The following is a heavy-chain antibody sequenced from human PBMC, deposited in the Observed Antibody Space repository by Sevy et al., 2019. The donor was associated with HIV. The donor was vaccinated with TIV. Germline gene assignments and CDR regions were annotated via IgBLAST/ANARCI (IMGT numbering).Heavy chain of an antibody. CDR1: GFTLSKYS. J-gene: IGHJ4*02. Sequence: GGSLRLSCPASGFTLSKYSMSWVRQPPGKGLEWVSTLSFGCGQINYADSVKGRFTISRDNSKSSVYLQMNNLRPEDTAVYYCAREGCTKPHDYWGQGTLVTVSS. D-gene: IGHD2-8*01. CDR3: AREGCTKPHDY. V-gene: IGHV3-23*01. CDR2: LSFGCGQI.